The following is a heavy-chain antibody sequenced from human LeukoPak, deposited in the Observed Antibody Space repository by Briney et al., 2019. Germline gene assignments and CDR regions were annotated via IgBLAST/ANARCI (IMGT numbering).Heavy chain of an antibody. D-gene: IGHD2-2*01. J-gene: IGHJ4*02. CDR2: ISGSGGST. V-gene: IGHV3-23*01. CDR3: AKGYCSSTSCYRADY. Sequence: PGGSLRLSCAASGFTFSSYAMSWVRQAPGKGLEWVSAISGSGGSTYYADSVKGRFTISRDNSKNTLYLQMNSLRAEDTAVYYCAKGYCSSTSCYRADYWGQGTLVTVSS. CDR1: GFTFSSYA.